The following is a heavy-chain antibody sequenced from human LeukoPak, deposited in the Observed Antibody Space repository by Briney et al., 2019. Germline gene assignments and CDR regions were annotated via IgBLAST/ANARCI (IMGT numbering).Heavy chain of an antibody. J-gene: IGHJ5*02. CDR1: GYSISSGYY. V-gene: IGHV4-38-2*02. CDR2: IYYSGST. Sequence: PSETLSLTCTVSGYSISSGYYWGWIRQPPGKGLEWIGSIYYSGSTYYNPSLKSRVTISVDTSKNQFSLKLSSVTAADTAVYYCARDCQDRYSYGPWNNWFDPWGQGTLVTVSS. D-gene: IGHD5-18*01. CDR3: ARDCQDRYSYGPWNNWFDP.